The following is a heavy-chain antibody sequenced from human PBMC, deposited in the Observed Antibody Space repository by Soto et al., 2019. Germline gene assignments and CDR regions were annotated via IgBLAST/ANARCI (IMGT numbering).Heavy chain of an antibody. J-gene: IGHJ4*02. D-gene: IGHD5-12*01. V-gene: IGHV4-31*03. CDR3: ARDSIGGGYSGYDLDYFAY. Sequence: PSETLSITCTVSGGSISSGGYYWSWIRQHPGKGLEWIGYIYYSGSTYYNPSLKSRVTISVDTSKNQFSLKLSSVTAADTAVYYCARDSIGGGYSGYDLDYFAYWGQGTLVTVSS. CDR1: GGSISSGGYY. CDR2: IYYSGST.